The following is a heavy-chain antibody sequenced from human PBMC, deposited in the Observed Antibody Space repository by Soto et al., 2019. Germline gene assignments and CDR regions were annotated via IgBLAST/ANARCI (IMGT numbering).Heavy chain of an antibody. D-gene: IGHD2-15*01. Sequence: EVELLESGGGIVQPGGTLRVSCVASVITFRNFVMSWFRQAPGKGLEWVSAIRGTGGETFYPDSVKGRFTISRDNSKNTLYLQMNSLRDEATALYFCAQDRGWGVVSPSHDYWGQGTLVKVSS. CDR2: IRGTGGET. J-gene: IGHJ4*02. CDR3: AQDRGWGVVSPSHDY. CDR1: VITFRNFV. V-gene: IGHV3-23*01.